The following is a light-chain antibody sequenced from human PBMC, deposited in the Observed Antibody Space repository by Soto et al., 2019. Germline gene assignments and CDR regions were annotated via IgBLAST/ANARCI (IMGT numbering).Light chain of an antibody. CDR3: TSFTSRFTFV. Sequence: QSVLTQPASVSGSPGQSITISCTGTSSDVGIYNYVSWYQQHPGKAPKLIICEVSNRPSGVSNRFSGSKSGNTASLTISGLRAEDEADYYCTSFTSRFTFVFGTGTKVTAL. V-gene: IGLV2-14*01. CDR2: EVS. J-gene: IGLJ1*01. CDR1: SSDVGIYNY.